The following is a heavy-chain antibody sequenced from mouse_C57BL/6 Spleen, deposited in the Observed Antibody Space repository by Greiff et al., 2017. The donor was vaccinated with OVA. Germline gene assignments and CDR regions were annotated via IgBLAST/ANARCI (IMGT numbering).Heavy chain of an antibody. CDR1: GFTFSSYT. V-gene: IGHV5-9*01. D-gene: IGHD4-1*01. CDR3: ARHEWDEYYFDY. CDR2: ISGGGGNT. Sequence: EVQGVESGGGLVKPGGSLKLSCAASGFTFSSYTMSWVRQTPEKRLEWVATISGGGGNTYYPDSVKGRFTISRDNAKNTLYLQMSSLRSEDTALYYCARHEWDEYYFDYWGQGTTLTVSS. J-gene: IGHJ2*01.